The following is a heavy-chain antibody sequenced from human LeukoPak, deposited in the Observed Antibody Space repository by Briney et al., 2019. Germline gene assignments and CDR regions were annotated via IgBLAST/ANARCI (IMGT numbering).Heavy chain of an antibody. D-gene: IGHD3-22*01. CDR2: IYYSGST. CDR1: GDSISSVKL. J-gene: IGHJ2*01. CDR3: ARSNGEYDSSGYAYYWYFDL. V-gene: IGHV4-31*11. Sequence: SETLSLTCVVSGDSISSVKLWSWVRQHPGKGLEWIGYIYYSGSTYYNPSLKSRVTISVDTSKNQFSLKLSSVTAADTAVYYCARSNGEYDSSGYAYYWYFDLWGRGTLVTVSS.